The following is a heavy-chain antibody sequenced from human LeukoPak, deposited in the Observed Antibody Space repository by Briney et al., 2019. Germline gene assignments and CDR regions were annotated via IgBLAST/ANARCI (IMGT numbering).Heavy chain of an antibody. V-gene: IGHV3-72*01. CDR3: ARVEGCSNGVCYYYFDY. D-gene: IGHD2-8*01. CDR2: VRNKTKDYTT. Sequence: PGGSLRLSCAASGFTFSDHYMDWVRQAPGKGLEWVNRVRNKTKDYTTEYVASVKGRFTISRDDSKNSLYLQMNSLKIEDTAVYYCARVEGCSNGVCYYYFDYWGQGTLVTVSS. J-gene: IGHJ4*02. CDR1: GFTFSDHY.